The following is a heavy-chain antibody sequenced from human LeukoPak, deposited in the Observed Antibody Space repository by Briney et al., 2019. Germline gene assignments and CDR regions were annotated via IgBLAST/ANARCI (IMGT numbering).Heavy chain of an antibody. CDR3: ARLVYSGYDYYFDY. D-gene: IGHD5-12*01. CDR2: IYSGGST. Sequence: GGSLRLSCAASGFTVSSNYMSWVRQAPGKGLKWVSVIYSGGSTYYADSVKGRFTISRDNSKNTLYLQMNSLRAEDTAVYYCARLVYSGYDYYFDYWGQGTLVTVSS. J-gene: IGHJ4*02. V-gene: IGHV3-53*01. CDR1: GFTVSSNY.